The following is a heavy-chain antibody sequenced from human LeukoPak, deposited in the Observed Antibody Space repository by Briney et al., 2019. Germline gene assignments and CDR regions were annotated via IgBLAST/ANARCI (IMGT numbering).Heavy chain of an antibody. J-gene: IGHJ5*02. Sequence: PSETLSLTCTVSGGSISSGDYYWSWIRQPPGKGLEWIAYMYYSGSAYYNPSLKSRVTMSADTSKNQLSLKLSSVTAADTAVYYCARPYYYDSRIDPWGQGILVTVSS. CDR1: GGSISSGDYY. D-gene: IGHD3-22*01. CDR2: MYYSGSA. V-gene: IGHV4-30-4*01. CDR3: ARPYYYDSRIDP.